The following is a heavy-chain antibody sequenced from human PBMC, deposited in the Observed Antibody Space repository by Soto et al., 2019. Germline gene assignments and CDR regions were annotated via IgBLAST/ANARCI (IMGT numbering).Heavy chain of an antibody. CDR2: INAGNRNT. Sequence: ASVKVSCKTSGYTFTTYSMHWVRQAPGQRLEWMGWINAGNRNTKYSPKFQGRVTITSDTSASRVYMELSSLSSEDTAVYYCASLNYDFWSGYPHDAFDVWGQGTVVTVSS. CDR1: GYTFTTYS. D-gene: IGHD3-3*01. CDR3: ASLNYDFWSGYPHDAFDV. V-gene: IGHV1-3*01. J-gene: IGHJ3*01.